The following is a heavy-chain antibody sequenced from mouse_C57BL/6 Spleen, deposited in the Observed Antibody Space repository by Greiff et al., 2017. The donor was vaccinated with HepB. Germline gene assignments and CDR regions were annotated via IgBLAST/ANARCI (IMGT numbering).Heavy chain of an antibody. J-gene: IGHJ2*01. CDR1: GFTFSSYA. D-gene: IGHD2-4*01. V-gene: IGHV5-4*03. Sequence: EVKLMESGGGLVKPGGSLKLSCAASGFTFSSYAMSWVRQTPEKRLEWVATISDGGSYTYYPDNVKGRFTISRDNAKNNLYLQMSHLKSEDTAMYYCARVNDYDLYYFDYWGQGTTLTVSS. CDR3: ARVNDYDLYYFDY. CDR2: ISDGGSYT.